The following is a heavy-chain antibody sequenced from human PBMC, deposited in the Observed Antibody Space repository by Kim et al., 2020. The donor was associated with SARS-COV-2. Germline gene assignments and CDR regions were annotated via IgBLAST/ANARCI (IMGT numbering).Heavy chain of an antibody. CDR3: ARDAAVRDYGDYAVVQFWFDP. CDR1: GGSISSSNW. CDR2: IYHSGST. D-gene: IGHD4-17*01. J-gene: IGHJ5*02. V-gene: IGHV4-4*02. Sequence: SETLSLTCAVSGGSISSSNWWSWVRQPPGKGLEWIGEIYHSGSTNYNPSLKSRVTISVDKSKNQFSLKLSSVTAADTAVYYCARDAAVRDYGDYAVVQFWFDPWGQGTLVTVSS.